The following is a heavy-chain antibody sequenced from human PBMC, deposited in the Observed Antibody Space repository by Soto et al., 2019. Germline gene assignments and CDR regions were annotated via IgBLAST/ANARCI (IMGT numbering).Heavy chain of an antibody. J-gene: IGHJ4*02. CDR3: ARADYDSSGYYFFDY. V-gene: IGHV3-23*01. D-gene: IGHD3-22*01. CDR2: IRGSGYDT. CDR1: GFTFTSYA. Sequence: LRLSCATSGFTFTSYAISWVRQAPGKGLEWVSSIRGSGYDTLYAGSVKGRFTISRDNAKNSLYLQMNSLRDEDTAVYYCARADYDSSGYYFFDYWGQGTLVTVSS.